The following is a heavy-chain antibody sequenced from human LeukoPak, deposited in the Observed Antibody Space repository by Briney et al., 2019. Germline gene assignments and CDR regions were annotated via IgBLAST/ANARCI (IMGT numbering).Heavy chain of an antibody. Sequence: ASVKVSCKASGYTFTGYYMHWVRQAPGQGLEWMGWINPNSGGTSYAQKFQGRVTMTRDTSTSTVYMELSSLRSEDTAVYYCAVVPAAPSPDYWGQGTLVTVSS. CDR3: AVVPAAPSPDY. CDR1: GYTFTGYY. CDR2: INPNSGGT. D-gene: IGHD2-2*01. J-gene: IGHJ4*02. V-gene: IGHV1-2*02.